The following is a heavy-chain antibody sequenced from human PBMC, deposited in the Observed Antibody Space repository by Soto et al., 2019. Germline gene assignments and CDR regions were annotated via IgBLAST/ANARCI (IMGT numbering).Heavy chain of an antibody. CDR2: IYYSGST. J-gene: IGHJ5*02. CDR1: GGSISSSSYY. V-gene: IGHV4-61*01. CDR3: ARDRGDYAVFGWFDP. Sequence: SETLSLTCTVSGGSISSSSYYWGWIRQPPGKGLEWIGYIYYSGSTNYNPSLKSRVTISVDTSKNQFSLKLSSVTAADTAVYYCARDRGDYAVFGWFDPWGQGTLVTVSS. D-gene: IGHD4-17*01.